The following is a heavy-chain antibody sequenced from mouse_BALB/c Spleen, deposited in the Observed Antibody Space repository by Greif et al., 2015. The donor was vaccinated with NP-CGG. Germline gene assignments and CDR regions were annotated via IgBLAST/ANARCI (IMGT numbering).Heavy chain of an antibody. CDR3: TTGFAY. V-gene: IGHV6-6*02. CDR1: GFTFRNYW. Sequence: DVKLQESGGGLVQPGGSMKLSCVASGFTFRNYWMNWVRQSPEKGLEWVAEIRLKSNNYATHYAESVKGGFTISRDDSKSSVYLQMNNLRAEDTGIYYCTTGFAYWGQGTLVTVSA. CDR2: IRLKSNNYAT. J-gene: IGHJ3*01.